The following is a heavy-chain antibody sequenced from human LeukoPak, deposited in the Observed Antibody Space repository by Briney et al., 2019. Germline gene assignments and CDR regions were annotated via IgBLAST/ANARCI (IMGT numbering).Heavy chain of an antibody. V-gene: IGHV3-30*18. J-gene: IGHJ4*02. Sequence: GGSLRLSCAASGFTLSSFGMHWVRQAPGKGLEWVAVISYDGSNKYYADSVKGRFTISRDNSRNTLYLQMNSLRAEDTAVYYCAKDPTYDSSGYLEYWGQGTLVIVSS. D-gene: IGHD3-22*01. CDR1: GFTLSSFG. CDR3: AKDPTYDSSGYLEY. CDR2: ISYDGSNK.